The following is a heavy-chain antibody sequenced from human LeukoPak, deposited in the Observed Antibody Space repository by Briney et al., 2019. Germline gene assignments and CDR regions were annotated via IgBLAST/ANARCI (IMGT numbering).Heavy chain of an antibody. CDR2: IYSGGST. J-gene: IGHJ3*02. CDR1: GFTFSSYW. Sequence: GGSLRLSCAASGFTFSSYWMHWVRQAPGKGLEWVSIIYSGGSTYYADSVKGRFTISRDNSKNTLYLQMNSLRAEDTAVYYCARQEVVEDTFDIWGQGTMVTVSS. CDR3: ARQEVVEDTFDI. D-gene: IGHD2-15*01. V-gene: IGHV3-66*04.